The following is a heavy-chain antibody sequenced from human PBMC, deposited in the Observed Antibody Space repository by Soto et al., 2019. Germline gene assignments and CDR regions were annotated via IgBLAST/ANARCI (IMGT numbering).Heavy chain of an antibody. Sequence: EVPMVESAGGLVQPGGSLRLSCAASGFTVGSYFMSWVRQAPGKGLEWLSVIFTDGTTYYADSVKGRFTISRHNSKNTLYLQMDSLRAEDTAVYYCARVPVRRGFYFDYWGQGTLVTVSS. D-gene: IGHD3-10*01. V-gene: IGHV3-53*04. CDR3: ARVPVRRGFYFDY. CDR1: GFTVGSYF. J-gene: IGHJ4*02. CDR2: IFTDGTT.